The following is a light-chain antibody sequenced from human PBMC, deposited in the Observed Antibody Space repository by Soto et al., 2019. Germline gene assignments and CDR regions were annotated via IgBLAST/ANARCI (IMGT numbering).Light chain of an antibody. J-gene: IGLJ1*01. CDR3: SSYTSSGTDM. Sequence: QSALTQPASVSGSPGQSITISCTGTSSDVGDYNYVSWYQQHPGKAPELMIYDVSDRPSGVSNRFSGSKSGNTASLSISGLQAEDEADYYCSSYTSSGTDMFGTGTKLTVL. V-gene: IGLV2-14*01. CDR1: SSDVGDYNY. CDR2: DVS.